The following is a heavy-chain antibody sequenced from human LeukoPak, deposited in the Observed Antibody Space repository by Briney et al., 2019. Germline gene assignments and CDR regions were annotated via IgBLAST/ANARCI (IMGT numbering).Heavy chain of an antibody. Sequence: SETLSLTCTVSGGSFSSSSYYWGWIRQPPGKGLEWIGSMYYSGNTYYNPSLKSRVTISVDTSKNQFSLKLSSVTAADTAVYYCARRAGRQWLTVDYCFDYWGQGTLVTVSS. D-gene: IGHD6-19*01. CDR1: GGSFSSSSYY. CDR2: MYYSGNT. J-gene: IGHJ4*02. V-gene: IGHV4-39*01. CDR3: ARRAGRQWLTVDYCFDY.